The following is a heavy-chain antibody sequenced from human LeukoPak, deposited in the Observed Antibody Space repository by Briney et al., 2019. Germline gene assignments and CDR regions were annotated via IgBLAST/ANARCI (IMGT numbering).Heavy chain of an antibody. CDR1: GFTFSNYA. CDR2: ISYNRSTK. V-gene: IGHV3-30*18. CDR3: AKDLHYYGPGSSPQY. J-gene: IGHJ4*02. D-gene: IGHD3-10*01. Sequence: GGSLRLSCEASGFTFSNYAMHWVRRAPGKGLEWVALISYNRSTKHYADSVKGRFTISRYNSKNSLDLQINILRSEDTAVYYCAKDLHYYGPGSSPQYWGQGTLVTVSS.